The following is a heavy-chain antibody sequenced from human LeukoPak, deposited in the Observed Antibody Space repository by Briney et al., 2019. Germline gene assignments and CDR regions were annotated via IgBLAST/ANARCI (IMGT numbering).Heavy chain of an antibody. CDR1: GFTFSSYA. CDR3: AKSDSSGYYPRSYFDY. V-gene: IGHV3-23*01. Sequence: PGGSLRLSCAASGFTFSSYAMSWVRQAPGKGLEWVSAISGSGGSTYYADSVKGRFTISRDNSKNTLYLQMNSLRAEDTAVYYCAKSDSSGYYPRSYFDYWGQGTLVTVSS. J-gene: IGHJ4*02. CDR2: ISGSGGST. D-gene: IGHD3-22*01.